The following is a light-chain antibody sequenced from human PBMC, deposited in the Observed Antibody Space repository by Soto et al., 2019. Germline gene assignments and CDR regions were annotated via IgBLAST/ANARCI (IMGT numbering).Light chain of an antibody. J-gene: IGKJ4*01. CDR2: RAS. CDR3: HQYTGSPFA. Sequence: EILLPQSPATLPWPQGKGPTLPGRASQVFTNNYLAWYQHKPGQAPRLLIFRASSRATGIPDRFSGSGSGTDFTLTISRLEPEDFAVYYCHQYTGSPFAFGGGTKVEI. V-gene: IGKV3-20*01. CDR1: QVFTNNY.